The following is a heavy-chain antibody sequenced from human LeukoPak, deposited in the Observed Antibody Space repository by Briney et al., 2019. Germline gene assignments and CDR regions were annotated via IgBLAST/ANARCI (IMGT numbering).Heavy chain of an antibody. CDR2: IYSGGST. D-gene: IGHD4-17*01. V-gene: IGHV3-53*01. Sequence: PGGSLRLSCAASGFTVSSNYMSWVRQAPGKGLEWVSVIYSGGSTYYADSVKGRFTISRDNSKNTLYLQMNSLRAEDTAVYYCAKVPYGDYYFENWGQGTLVTVSS. CDR1: GFTVSSNY. CDR3: AKVPYGDYYFEN. J-gene: IGHJ4*02.